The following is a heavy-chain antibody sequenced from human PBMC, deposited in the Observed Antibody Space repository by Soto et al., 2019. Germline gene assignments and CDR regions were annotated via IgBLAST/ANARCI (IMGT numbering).Heavy chain of an antibody. CDR3: ASGITLGMDV. J-gene: IGHJ6*02. CDR1: GGSISSGGYY. Sequence: QVQLQESGPGLVKPSQTLSLTCTVSGGSISSGGYYWSWIRQHPGKGLEWIGYIYYSGSTYYNPSLXSXVXIXXDTSKNQFSLKLSSVTAADTAVYYCASGITLGMDVWGQGTTVTVSS. D-gene: IGHD3-10*01. CDR2: IYYSGST. V-gene: IGHV4-31*03.